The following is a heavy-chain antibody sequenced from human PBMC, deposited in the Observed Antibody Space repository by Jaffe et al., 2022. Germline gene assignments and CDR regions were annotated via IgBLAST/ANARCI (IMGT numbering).Heavy chain of an antibody. V-gene: IGHV1-2*02. CDR2: INPNSGGT. CDR1: GYTFTGYY. Sequence: QVQLVQSGAEVKKPGASVKVSCKASGYTFTGYYMHWVRQAPGQGLEWMGWINPNSGGTNYAQKFQGRVTMTRDTSISTAYMELSRLRSDDTAVYYCARDRSSSWWPSAFDIWGQGTMVTVSS. CDR3: ARDRSSSWWPSAFDI. J-gene: IGHJ3*02. D-gene: IGHD6-13*01.